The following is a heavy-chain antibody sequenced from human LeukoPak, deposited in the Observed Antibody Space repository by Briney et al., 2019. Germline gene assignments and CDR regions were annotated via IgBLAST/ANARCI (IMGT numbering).Heavy chain of an antibody. J-gene: IGHJ4*02. CDR3: AKAGAVVVVAAKYFDY. D-gene: IGHD2-15*01. CDR2: ISGSGGST. CDR1: GFTFSSYA. V-gene: IGHV3-23*01. Sequence: GGSLRLSCAASGFTFSSYAMSWVRQAPGKGLEWVSAISGSGGSTYYADSVKGRFTTSRDNSKNTLYLQMNSLRAEDTAVYYCAKAGAVVVVAAKYFDYWGQGTLVTVSS.